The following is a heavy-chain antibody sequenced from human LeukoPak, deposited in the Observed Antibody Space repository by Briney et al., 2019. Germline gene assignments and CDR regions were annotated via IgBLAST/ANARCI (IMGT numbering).Heavy chain of an antibody. CDR1: GYIFTSYW. CDR2: MYPGDSDT. Sequence: KPGESLTLSCRGSGYIFTSYWIGWVRQTPGKGVEWVGIMYPGDSDTRYSPSFQGQFTISADKSISTAYLQWSSLKASDTAMYYCARLGAYDFWSGYRNWFDPWGQGTLVTVSS. V-gene: IGHV5-51*03. CDR3: ARLGAYDFWSGYRNWFDP. D-gene: IGHD3-3*01. J-gene: IGHJ5*02.